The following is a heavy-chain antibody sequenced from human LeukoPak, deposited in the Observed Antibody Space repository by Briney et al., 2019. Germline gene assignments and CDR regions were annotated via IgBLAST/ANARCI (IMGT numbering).Heavy chain of an antibody. CDR2: IYYSGST. CDR1: GGSISSDDYY. Sequence: SETLSLTCTVSGGSISSDDYYWSWIRQPPGKGLEWIGYIYYSGSTYYNPSLKSRVTISVDTSENQYSLKLSSVTAADTAVYYCARVGEYGDPDRFDYWGQGTLVTVSS. D-gene: IGHD4-17*01. CDR3: ARVGEYGDPDRFDY. J-gene: IGHJ4*02. V-gene: IGHV4-30-4*01.